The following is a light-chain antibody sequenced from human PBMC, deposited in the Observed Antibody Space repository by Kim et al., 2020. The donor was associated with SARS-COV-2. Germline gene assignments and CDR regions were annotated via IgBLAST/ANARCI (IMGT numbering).Light chain of an antibody. J-gene: IGKJ1*01. CDR2: DAT. CDR1: QTIKNR. V-gene: IGKV3-15*01. Sequence: PGESAPLSCRASQTIKNRLVWYQQNPGQAPRLLIYDATTRAPGIPARFIGSGSETDFTLTISSLQSEDFAVYYCQQSNDWPPLTFGQRTKVDIK. CDR3: QQSNDWPPLT.